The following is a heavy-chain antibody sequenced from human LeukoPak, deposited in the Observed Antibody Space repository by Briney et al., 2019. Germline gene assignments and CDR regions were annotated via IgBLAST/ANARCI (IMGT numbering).Heavy chain of an antibody. J-gene: IGHJ4*02. Sequence: KPSETLSLTCAVYGGSFSGYYWSWIRQPPGKGLEWIGEINHSGSTNYNPSLKSRVTISVDTSKNQFSLKLSSVTAADTAVYYCARRVVPAARGGYYFDYWGQGTLVTVSS. D-gene: IGHD2-2*01. CDR1: GGSFSGYY. V-gene: IGHV4-34*01. CDR3: ARRVVPAARGGYYFDY. CDR2: INHSGST.